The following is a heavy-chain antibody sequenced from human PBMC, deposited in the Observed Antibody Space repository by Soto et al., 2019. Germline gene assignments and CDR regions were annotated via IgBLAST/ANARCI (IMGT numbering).Heavy chain of an antibody. CDR3: ARGRDNWNHYYYYGMDV. V-gene: IGHV1-69*12. J-gene: IGHJ6*02. D-gene: IGHD1-20*01. CDR2: IIPIFGTA. CDR1: GGTFSSYA. Sequence: QVQLVQSGAEVKKPGSSVKVSCKASGGTFSSYAISWVRQAPGQGLEWMGGIIPIFGTANYAQKFQGRVTITADESTSTAYMELSSLRSEDTAVYYCARGRDNWNHYYYYGMDVWGQGTTVTVSS.